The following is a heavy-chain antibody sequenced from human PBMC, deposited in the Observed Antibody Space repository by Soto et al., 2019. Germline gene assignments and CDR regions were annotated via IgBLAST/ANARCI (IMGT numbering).Heavy chain of an antibody. V-gene: IGHV4-39*01. D-gene: IGHD2-15*01. CDR1: GRSVYSNGHS. Sequence: SETLSLTCIVSGRSVYSNGHSWGWIRQPPGKGLEWIGSIDNNGVTNYNSSLKSRVTISRDTSKNQFSLRLTSVTAADTAVYYCGKILVGATGHTDADSWGPGTLVTVSS. CDR3: GKILVGATGHTDADS. CDR2: IDNNGVT. J-gene: IGHJ4*02.